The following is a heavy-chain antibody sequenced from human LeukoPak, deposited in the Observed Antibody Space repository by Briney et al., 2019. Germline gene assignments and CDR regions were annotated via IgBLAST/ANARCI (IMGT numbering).Heavy chain of an antibody. CDR2: INHSGST. J-gene: IGHJ3*02. D-gene: IGHD3-22*01. CDR3: ARVMKSYDSSGYYNAFDI. V-gene: IGHV4-34*01. Sequence: SETLSLTCAVYGGSFSGYYWSWIRQPPGKGLEWIGEINHSGSTNYNPSLKSRVTISVDTSKNQFSLKLSSVTAADTAVYYCARVMKSYDSSGYYNAFDIWGQGTMVTVSS. CDR1: GGSFSGYY.